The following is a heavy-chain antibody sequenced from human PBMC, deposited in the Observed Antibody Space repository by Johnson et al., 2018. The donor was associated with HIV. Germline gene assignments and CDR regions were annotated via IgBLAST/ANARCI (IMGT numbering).Heavy chain of an antibody. CDR2: IWYDGSNK. J-gene: IGHJ3*02. CDR1: LFTFSSSG. D-gene: IGHD2-15*01. CDR3: AKGGYCSGGSCYPDAFDI. Sequence: QVQLVESGGGVVQPGKSLRLSYAASLFTFSSSGMHWVRQAPGKGLEWVAVIWYDGSNKYYADSVKGRFTISRDNFKNTLFLQMNSLRAEDTAVYYCAKGGYCSGGSCYPDAFDIWGQGTMVTVSS. V-gene: IGHV3-33*06.